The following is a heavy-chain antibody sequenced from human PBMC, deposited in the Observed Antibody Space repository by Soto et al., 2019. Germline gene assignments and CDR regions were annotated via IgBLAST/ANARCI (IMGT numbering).Heavy chain of an antibody. CDR3: AKDGMITFGGVVYYYYYYGMDV. V-gene: IGHV3-30*18. Sequence: GGSLRLSCAASGFTLDNYNMNWVRQAPGKGLEWVAVISYDGSNKYYADSVKGRFTISRDNSKNTLYLQMNSLRAEDTAVYYCAKDGMITFGGVVYYYYYYGMDVWGQGTTVTVSS. J-gene: IGHJ6*02. CDR1: GFTLDNYN. D-gene: IGHD3-16*01. CDR2: ISYDGSNK.